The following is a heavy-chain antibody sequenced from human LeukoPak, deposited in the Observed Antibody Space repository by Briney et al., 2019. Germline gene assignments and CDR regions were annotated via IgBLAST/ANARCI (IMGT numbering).Heavy chain of an antibody. CDR3: ARGRLWFGELYDY. V-gene: IGHV4-34*01. J-gene: IGHJ4*02. Sequence: SQTLSLTCAVYGGSFSVYYWSWIRQPPGKGLEWIGEINHSGSTNYNPSLKSRVTISVDTSKNQFSLKLSSVTAADTAVYYCARGRLWFGELYDYWGQGTLVTVSS. CDR2: INHSGST. CDR1: GGSFSVYY. D-gene: IGHD3-10*01.